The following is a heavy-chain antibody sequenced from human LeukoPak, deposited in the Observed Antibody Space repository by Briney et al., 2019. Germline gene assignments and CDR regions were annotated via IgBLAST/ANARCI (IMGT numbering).Heavy chain of an antibody. Sequence: GGSLSLSCAASGCAVSFSAMSWLRQPPGKGLEWVSTINANSVASSYAASVRGRFTISRANSKSTLYLHLNTLRVEDTAVYYCAKTISGGLAVTAVWYDPWGQGTLVVVSS. D-gene: IGHD6-19*01. CDR1: GCAVSFSA. CDR3: AKTISGGLAVTAVWYDP. J-gene: IGHJ5*01. CDR2: INANSVAS. V-gene: IGHV3-23*01.